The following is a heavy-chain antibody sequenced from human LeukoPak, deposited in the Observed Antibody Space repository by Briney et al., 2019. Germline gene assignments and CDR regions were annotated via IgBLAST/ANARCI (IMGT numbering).Heavy chain of an antibody. V-gene: IGHV1-24*01. Sequence: ASVKVSCKASGYTFTSYGISWVRQAPGQGLEWMGGFDPEDGETIYAQKFQGRVTMTEDTSTDTAYMELSSLRSEDTAVYYCATGDLVGAKTFWFDPWGQGTLVTVSS. CDR1: GYTFTSYG. CDR2: FDPEDGET. D-gene: IGHD1-26*01. J-gene: IGHJ5*02. CDR3: ATGDLVGAKTFWFDP.